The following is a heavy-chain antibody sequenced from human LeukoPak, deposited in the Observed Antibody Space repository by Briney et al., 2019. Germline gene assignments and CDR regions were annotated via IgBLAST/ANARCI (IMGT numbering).Heavy chain of an antibody. V-gene: IGHV3-23*01. CDR2: ISGSGTYI. Sequence: GGSLRLSCAASGFAFTTYAMSWVRRAPGRGLEWVSAISGSGTYIYYADSVRGRFTVSRDNFKNTLYLQMNSLRGEDTAVYYCAKAVASGRSFDYWAQGTLVTVSS. CDR1: GFAFTTYA. CDR3: AKAVASGRSFDY. D-gene: IGHD6-19*01. J-gene: IGHJ4*02.